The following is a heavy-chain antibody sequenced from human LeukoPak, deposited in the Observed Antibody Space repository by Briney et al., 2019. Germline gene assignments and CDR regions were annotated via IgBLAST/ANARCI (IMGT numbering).Heavy chain of an antibody. J-gene: IGHJ5*02. CDR3: ARDCNWRLDL. CDR1: GDSVSSNSVS. Sequence: ASQTLSLTCAISGDSVSSNSVSWNWVRQPPSRGLEWLGRTQYRSKWYSDYSLSVKGLITINADTSKNQFSLQLDSVTPEDTAVYYCARDCNWRLDLWGQGTLVTVSS. V-gene: IGHV6-1*01. D-gene: IGHD1-1*01. CDR2: TQYRSKWYS.